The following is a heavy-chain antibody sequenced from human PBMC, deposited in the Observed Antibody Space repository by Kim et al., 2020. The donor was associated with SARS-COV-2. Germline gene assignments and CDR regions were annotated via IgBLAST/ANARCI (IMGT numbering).Heavy chain of an antibody. J-gene: IGHJ4*02. CDR3: AKEIFSGSYHRIFDF. D-gene: IGHD1-26*01. Sequence: ADSLKDRFTISRDNSKNTLFLQMHSLRADDTALSYCAKEIFSGSYHRIFDFWGQGTLVTVSS. V-gene: IGHV3-23*01.